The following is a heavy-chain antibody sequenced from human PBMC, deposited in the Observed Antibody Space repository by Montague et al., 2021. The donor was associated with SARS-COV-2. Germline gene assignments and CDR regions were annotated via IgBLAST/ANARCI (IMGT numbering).Heavy chain of an antibody. D-gene: IGHD2-2*01. CDR2: FYSFGST. CDR1: GASVGSSD. J-gene: IGHJ3*02. Sequence: SETLSLTCTVSGASVGSSDWGWIRQSPGKGLEWIGYFYSFGSTDYNPSLKRRATISRDTSKNQFSLKVRSVTAAATAVYYCARETMTAAAFDIWGQGTMVTVSS. CDR3: ARETMTAAAFDI. V-gene: IGHV4-59*02.